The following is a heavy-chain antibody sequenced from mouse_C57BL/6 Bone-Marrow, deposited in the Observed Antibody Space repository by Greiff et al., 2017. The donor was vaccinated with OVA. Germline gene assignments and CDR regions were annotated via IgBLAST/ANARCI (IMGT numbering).Heavy chain of an antibody. CDR2: IYPSDSET. V-gene: IGHV1-61*01. CDR1: GYTFTSYW. Sequence: QVHVKQSGAELVRPGSSVKLSCKASGYTFTSYWMDWVKQRPGQGLEWIGNIYPSDSETHYNQKFKDKATLTVDKSSSTAYMQRSSLTSEDSAVYYCARYSSGYGYAMDYWGQGTSVTVSS. J-gene: IGHJ4*01. D-gene: IGHD3-2*02. CDR3: ARYSSGYGYAMDY.